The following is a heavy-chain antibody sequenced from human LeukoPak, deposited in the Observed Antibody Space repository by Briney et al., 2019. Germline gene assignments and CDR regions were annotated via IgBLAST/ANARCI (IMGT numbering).Heavy chain of an antibody. V-gene: IGHV3-11*01. J-gene: IGHJ4*02. D-gene: IGHD3-22*01. CDR2: ISSSGSTI. CDR3: ARVQYYYDSSGYYPLRY. CDR1: GFPFSDYY. Sequence: GGSLRLSCAASGFPFSDYYMSWVRQAPGKGLEWVSYISSSGSTIYYADSVKGRFTISRDNAKNSLYLQMNSLRAEDTAVYYCARVQYYYDSSGYYPLRYWGQGTLVTVSS.